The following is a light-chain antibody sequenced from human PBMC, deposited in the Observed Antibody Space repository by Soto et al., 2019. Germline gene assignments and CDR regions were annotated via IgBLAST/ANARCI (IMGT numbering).Light chain of an antibody. V-gene: IGKV1-27*01. CDR2: GAS. Sequence: DIQVTQSPSSLSASLGDRVSITCRASRDISNYLAWYQQKPGQVPRLLISGASTLHSGVPSRFSGSGSGTDFTLTITSLQPEDIATYFCQKYDNAPLTLGGGTKVDIK. CDR3: QKYDNAPLT. J-gene: IGKJ4*01. CDR1: RDISNY.